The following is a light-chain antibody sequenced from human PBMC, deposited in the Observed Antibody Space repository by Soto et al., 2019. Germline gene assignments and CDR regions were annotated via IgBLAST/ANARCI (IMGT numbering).Light chain of an antibody. Sequence: QSVLTQPPSVSGAPGQRVTISCTGSSSNIGAGYDVHWYQQLPGTAPTLLMFANINRPSGVPDRFSGSKSGTSAFLAITGRQADDEADDYCQSYDSSLSAYVFGTGTKLTVL. CDR3: QSYDSSLSAYV. CDR2: ANI. V-gene: IGLV1-40*01. J-gene: IGLJ1*01. CDR1: SSNIGAGYD.